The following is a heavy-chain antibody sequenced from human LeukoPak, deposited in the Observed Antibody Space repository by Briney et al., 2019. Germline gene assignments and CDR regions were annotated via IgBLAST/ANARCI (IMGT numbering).Heavy chain of an antibody. CDR2: ISGSGGST. J-gene: IGHJ3*02. D-gene: IGHD3-22*01. CDR1: GFTFSSYA. Sequence: PGGSLRLSCAASGFTFSSYAMSWVRQAPGKGLEWVSAISGSGGSTYYADSVKGRFTISRDNSKNTLYLQMNRLRAEDTAVYYCAKDLDLRSYYYDTSADAAFDIWGQGTMVTVSS. CDR3: AKDLDLRSYYYDTSADAAFDI. V-gene: IGHV3-23*01.